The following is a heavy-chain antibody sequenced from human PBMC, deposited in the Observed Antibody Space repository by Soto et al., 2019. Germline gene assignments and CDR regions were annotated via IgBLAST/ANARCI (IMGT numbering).Heavy chain of an antibody. CDR1: GFTVSSYG. CDR2: ISYDGSDK. D-gene: IGHD3-22*01. V-gene: IGHV3-30-3*01. J-gene: IGHJ4*02. CDR3: ARVLGGYPNFDF. Sequence: QAQLVESGGGVVQPGRSLRLSCAASGFTVSSYGLHWVRQAPGKGLEWLAFISYDGSDKFYADSVKGRFTISRDSSKNTLYLQMNSLRAEDTAVYYCARVLGGYPNFDFWVQGTLVTVSS.